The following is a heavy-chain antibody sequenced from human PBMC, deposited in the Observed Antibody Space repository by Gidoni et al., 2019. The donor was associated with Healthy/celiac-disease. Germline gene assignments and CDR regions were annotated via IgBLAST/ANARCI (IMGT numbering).Heavy chain of an antibody. J-gene: IGHJ6*02. CDR1: GFTFSSYG. CDR2: IWYDGSNK. D-gene: IGHD6-6*01. V-gene: IGHV3-33*01. CDR3: ARDRGIAARPFFNGMDV. Sequence: QVQLVESGGGVVQPGRSLRLSCAASGFTFSSYGMHWVRQEPGKGLAWVAVIWYDGSNKYYADSVKGRFTISRDNSKNTLYLQMNSLRAEDTAVYYCARDRGIAARPFFNGMDVWGQGTTVTVSS.